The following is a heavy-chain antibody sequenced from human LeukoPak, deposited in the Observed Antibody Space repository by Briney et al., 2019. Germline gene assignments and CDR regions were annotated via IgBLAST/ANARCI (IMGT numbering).Heavy chain of an antibody. CDR3: ARIRLRFLEWSHYYYYGMDV. CDR2: INHSGST. V-gene: IGHV4-34*01. D-gene: IGHD3-3*01. J-gene: IGHJ6*02. CDR1: GGSFSGYY. Sequence: SETLSLTCAVCGGSFSGYYWSWIRQPPGKGLEWIGEINHSGSTNYNPSLKSRVTISVDTSKNQFSLKLSSVTAADTAVYYCARIRLRFLEWSHYYYYGMDVWGQGTTVTVSS.